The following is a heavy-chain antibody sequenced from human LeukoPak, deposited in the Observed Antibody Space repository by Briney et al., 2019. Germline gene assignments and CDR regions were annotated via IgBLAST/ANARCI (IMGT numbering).Heavy chain of an antibody. CDR1: GFTFRSSA. J-gene: IGHJ5*02. Sequence: SVKVSCKTSGFTFRSSAIQWVRQARGQRLEWIGWIVVGSGATSHAHYLQERLTITRDMSTGTAYLELSGLRSEDTGIYYCAAETYTDSCCWFDPWGQGTLVTVSS. V-gene: IGHV1-58*02. D-gene: IGHD3-16*01. CDR3: AAETYTDSCCWFDP. CDR2: IVVGSGAT.